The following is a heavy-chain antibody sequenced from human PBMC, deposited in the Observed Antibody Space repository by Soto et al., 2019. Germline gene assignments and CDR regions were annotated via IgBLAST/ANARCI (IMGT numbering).Heavy chain of an antibody. D-gene: IGHD5-18*01. CDR1: GFTFSSYS. Sequence: EVQLVESGGGLVQPGGSLRLSCVASGFTFSSYSMNWVRQAPGKGLEWISYISVGSTTIYYADSVEGRFTISRDNAKTSVYLQMNSLRDEDTAVYYCARVIAMDLLLHTAPGYWGQGTLVTVSS. J-gene: IGHJ4*02. CDR3: ARVIAMDLLLHTAPGY. V-gene: IGHV3-48*02. CDR2: ISVGSTTI.